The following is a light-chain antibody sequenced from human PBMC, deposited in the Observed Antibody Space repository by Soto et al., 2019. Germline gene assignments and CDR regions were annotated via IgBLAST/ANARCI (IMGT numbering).Light chain of an antibody. CDR3: QQSYGTPTYT. J-gene: IGKJ2*01. Sequence: DIQLTQSPSTLSATVGGRVTISCRASQSISTYLNWYQQKPGKAPKLLIFAATSLEGGVPSRFSGSGSGTVFTLSISSLQPEDFATYYCQQSYGTPTYTFGQGTKLEIK. CDR1: QSISTY. CDR2: AAT. V-gene: IGKV1-39*01.